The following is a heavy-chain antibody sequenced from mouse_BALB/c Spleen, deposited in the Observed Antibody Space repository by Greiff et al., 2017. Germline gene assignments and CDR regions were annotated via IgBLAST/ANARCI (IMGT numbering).Heavy chain of an antibody. J-gene: IGHJ4*01. V-gene: IGHV5-12-1*01. D-gene: IGHD2-13*01. Sequence: EVQLQESGGGLVKPGGSLKLSCAASGFAFSSYDMSWVRQTPEKRLEWVAYISSGGGSTYYPDTVKGRFTISRDNAKNTLYLQMSSLKSEDTAMYYCAGEAMDYWGQGTSVTVSS. CDR1: GFAFSSYD. CDR3: AGEAMDY. CDR2: ISSGGGST.